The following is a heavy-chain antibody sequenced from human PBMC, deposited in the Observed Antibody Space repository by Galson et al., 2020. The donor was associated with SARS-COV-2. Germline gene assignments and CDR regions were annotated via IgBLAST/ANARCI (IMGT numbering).Heavy chain of an antibody. V-gene: IGHV3-30-3*01. CDR1: GFTFSSYA. J-gene: IGHJ4*02. D-gene: IGHD3-22*01. CDR3: ARALGYDSSGYYSGY. Sequence: TGGSLRLSCAASGFTFSSYAMHWVRQAPGKGLEWVAVISYDGSNKYYADSVKGRFTISRDNSKNTLYLQMNSLRAEDTAVYYCARALGYDSSGYYSGYWGQGTLVTVSS. CDR2: ISYDGSNK.